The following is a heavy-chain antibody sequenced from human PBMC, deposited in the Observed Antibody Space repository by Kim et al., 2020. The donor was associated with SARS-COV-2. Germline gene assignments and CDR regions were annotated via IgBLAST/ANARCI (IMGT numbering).Heavy chain of an antibody. D-gene: IGHD2-2*01. Sequence: ASVKVSCKVSGHTLTDLSMHWVRQAPGKGLEGMGGFDTENAERIYGEKFQGRGTMTEDTSRDTAYMELRSLRSEDTAVYYCATVFAALVVLPPTKPDAYDIWGQGTKVTVPS. CDR2: FDTENAER. CDR3: ATVFAALVVLPPTKPDAYDI. V-gene: IGHV1-24*01. J-gene: IGHJ3*02. CDR1: GHTLTDLS.